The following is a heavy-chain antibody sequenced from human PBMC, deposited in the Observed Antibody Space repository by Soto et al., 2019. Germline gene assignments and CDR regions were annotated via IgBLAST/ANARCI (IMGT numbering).Heavy chain of an antibody. CDR2: IIPIFGTA. J-gene: IGHJ5*02. V-gene: IGHV1-69*06. Sequence: GASVKVSCKASGGTFSSYAISWVRQAPGQGLEWMGGIIPIFGTANYAQKFQGRVTITADKSTSTAYMELSSLRSEDTAVYYCATSRGAIVAPSNWFDPWGQGTLVTVYS. CDR1: GGTFSSYA. CDR3: ATSRGAIVAPSNWFDP. D-gene: IGHD5-12*01.